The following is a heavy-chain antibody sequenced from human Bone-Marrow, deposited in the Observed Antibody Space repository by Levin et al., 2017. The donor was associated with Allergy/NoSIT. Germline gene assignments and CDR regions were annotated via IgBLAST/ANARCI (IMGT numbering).Heavy chain of an antibody. CDR1: GFTFSSYS. D-gene: IGHD1-7*01. CDR3: ARDRNSDYGMDG. V-gene: IGHV3-21*01. CDR2: ISSSSSYI. Sequence: LSLTCAASGFTFSSYSMNWVRQAPGKGLEWVSSISSSSSYIYYADSVKGRFTISRDNAKNSLYLQMNSLRAEDTAVYYCARDRNSDYGMDGWGQGTTVTVSS. J-gene: IGHJ6*02.